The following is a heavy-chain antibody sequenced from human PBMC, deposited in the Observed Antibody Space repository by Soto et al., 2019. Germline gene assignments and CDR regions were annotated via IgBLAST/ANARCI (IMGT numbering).Heavy chain of an antibody. V-gene: IGHV4-4*02. CDR3: ARHIAVSGTRGFGF. J-gene: IGHJ4*02. CDR2: IYHSGRT. Sequence: QVQLQESGPGLMKPSGTLSLTCAVSGGSISTNCWSWVRQPPGKGLEWIGEIYHSGRTNYNPSLENRVTMSVDKSQNQRFLILTTVTAADTAVYYCARHIAVSGTRGFGFWGQGTLVTVSS. D-gene: IGHD6-19*01. CDR1: GGSISTNC.